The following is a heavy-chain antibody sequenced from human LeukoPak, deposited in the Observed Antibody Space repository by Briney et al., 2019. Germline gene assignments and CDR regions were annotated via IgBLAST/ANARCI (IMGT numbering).Heavy chain of an antibody. CDR2: ISYDGSNK. CDR3: ARVDSGYDPLGHFDY. J-gene: IGHJ4*02. CDR1: GFTFSSYA. Sequence: GGSLRLSCAASGFTFSSYAMHWARQAPGKGLEWVAVISYDGSNKYYADSVKGRFTISRDNSKNTLYLQMNSLRAEDTAVYYCARVDSGYDPLGHFDYWGQGTLVTVSS. V-gene: IGHV3-30*04. D-gene: IGHD5-12*01.